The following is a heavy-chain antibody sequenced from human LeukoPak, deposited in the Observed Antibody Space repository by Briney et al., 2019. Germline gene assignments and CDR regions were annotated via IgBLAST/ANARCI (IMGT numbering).Heavy chain of an antibody. CDR3: ARVVGGYDFWSGYGSYFDY. CDR1: GGSISSYY. Sequence: ETPETLSLTCTVSGGSISSYYWSWIRQPAGKGLEWIGRIYTSGSTNYNPSLKSRVTMSVDTSKNQFSLKLSSVTAADTAVYYCARVVGGYDFWSGYGSYFDYWGQGTLVTVSS. J-gene: IGHJ4*02. D-gene: IGHD3-3*01. CDR2: IYTSGST. V-gene: IGHV4-4*07.